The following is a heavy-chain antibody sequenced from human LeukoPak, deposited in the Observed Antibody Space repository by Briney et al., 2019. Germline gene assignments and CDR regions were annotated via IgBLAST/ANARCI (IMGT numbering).Heavy chain of an antibody. Sequence: GGSLRLSCAASGFTFSSYAMHWVGQAPGKGLQYVSSISSNGGATYYVNSVKGRFTISRDNSKNTLYLQMGGLRAEDMAVYYCAAGGSIDYWGQGTLVTVSS. J-gene: IGHJ4*02. CDR3: AAGGSIDY. CDR2: ISSNGGAT. CDR1: GFTFSSYA. V-gene: IGHV3-64*01. D-gene: IGHD3-16*01.